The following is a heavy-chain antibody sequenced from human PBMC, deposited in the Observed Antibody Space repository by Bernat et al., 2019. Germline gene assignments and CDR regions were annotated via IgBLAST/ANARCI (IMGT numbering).Heavy chain of an antibody. CDR2: INHSGST. CDR1: GGSFSGYY. J-gene: IGHJ3*02. CDR3: ARGDVVASDAFDI. V-gene: IGHV4-34*01. D-gene: IGHD2-15*01. Sequence: QVQLQQWGAGLLKPSETLSLPCAVYGGSFSGYYWSWIRQPPGKGLEWIGEINHSGSTNYNPSLKSRVTISVDTSKNQFCLKLSSVTAADTAVYYCARGDVVASDAFDIWGRGTMVTVSS.